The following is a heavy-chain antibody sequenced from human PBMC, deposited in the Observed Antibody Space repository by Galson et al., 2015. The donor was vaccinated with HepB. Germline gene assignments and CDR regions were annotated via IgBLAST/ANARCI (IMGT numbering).Heavy chain of an antibody. J-gene: IGHJ6*02. Sequence: SLRLSCAASGFTFSSYWMSWVRQAPGQGLEWVANIKQDGSAKYYVDSVKGRFTITRDNAENSPYLQMNSLRAEDTAVYYCARFSRGGWSNVCSYGMDVWGQGTTVTVSS. V-gene: IGHV3-7*03. D-gene: IGHD6-19*01. CDR3: ARFSRGGWSNVCSYGMDV. CDR2: IKQDGSAK. CDR1: GFTFSSYW.